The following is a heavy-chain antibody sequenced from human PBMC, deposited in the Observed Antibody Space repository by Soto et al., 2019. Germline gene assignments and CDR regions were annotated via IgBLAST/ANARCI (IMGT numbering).Heavy chain of an antibody. CDR2: IYYSGKT. CDR3: AKNLPRTGRFDY. V-gene: IGHV4-39*01. CDR1: VASITSTTYF. Sequence: SDPLSLTCTLSVASITSTTYFWPWIRQPPGRGLEWVCSIYYSGKTHYNPSLKKRGTISVDRSNNQFALQITSVTAADTSVYYCAKNLPRTGRFDYWGQGTLVTVSS. J-gene: IGHJ4*02.